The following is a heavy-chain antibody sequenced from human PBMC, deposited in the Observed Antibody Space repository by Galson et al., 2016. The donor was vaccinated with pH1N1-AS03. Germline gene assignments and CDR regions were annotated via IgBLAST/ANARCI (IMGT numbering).Heavy chain of an antibody. V-gene: IGHV3-74*01. CDR2: IISNGSGT. CDR3: AREGWQQRSFDH. D-gene: IGHD6-13*01. Sequence: SLRLSCAASGFTFSDNWMHWVRQAPGKGLEWVSRIISNGSGTNYADSVKGRFTTSRDNARNTLYLQINSLRAEDTAVYYCAREGWQQRSFDHWGQGTLVTVSS. CDR1: GFTFSDNW. J-gene: IGHJ4*02.